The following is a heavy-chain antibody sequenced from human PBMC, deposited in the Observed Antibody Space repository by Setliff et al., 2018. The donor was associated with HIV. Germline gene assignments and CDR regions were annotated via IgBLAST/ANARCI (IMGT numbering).Heavy chain of an antibody. CDR3: ARDEFAGYGDYPQKPATLDAFDI. CDR1: GFTFSTYW. CDR2: IKQDGSEK. D-gene: IGHD4-17*01. V-gene: IGHV3-7*01. Sequence: GGSLRLSCAASGFTFSTYWMTWVRQATGKGLAWVATIKQDGSEKYYVDSVKGRFTISRDNAKNSLYLQMNSLRAEDTAVYYCARDEFAGYGDYPQKPATLDAFDIWGQGTMVTVSS. J-gene: IGHJ3*02.